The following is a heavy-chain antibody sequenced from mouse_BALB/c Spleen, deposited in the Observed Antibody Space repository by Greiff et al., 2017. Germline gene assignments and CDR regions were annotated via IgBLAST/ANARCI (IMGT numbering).Heavy chain of an antibody. V-gene: IGHV2-2*02. Sequence: VQRVESGPGLVQPSQSLSITCTVSGFSLTSYGVHWVRQSPGKGLEWLGVIWSGGSTDYNAAFISRLSISKDNSKSQVFFKMNSLQANDTAIYYCARNSGGTTGYYFDYWGQGTTLTVSS. CDR1: GFSLTSYG. CDR3: ARNSGGTTGYYFDY. CDR2: IWSGGST. D-gene: IGHD2-14*01. J-gene: IGHJ2*01.